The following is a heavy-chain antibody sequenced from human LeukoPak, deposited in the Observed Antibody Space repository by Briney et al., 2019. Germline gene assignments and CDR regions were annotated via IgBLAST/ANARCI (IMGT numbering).Heavy chain of an antibody. CDR2: ISGSGGST. D-gene: IGHD6-13*01. CDR3: AKVEDSSSWYYFDY. Sequence: PGASLRLSCAASGLTFATYALTWFRKAPGRGWKGSSAISGSGGSTYYADSVKGRFTISRDNSKNTLYLQMNSLRAEDTAVYYCAKVEDSSSWYYFDYWGQGTLVTVSS. CDR1: GLTFATYA. V-gene: IGHV3-23*01. J-gene: IGHJ4*02.